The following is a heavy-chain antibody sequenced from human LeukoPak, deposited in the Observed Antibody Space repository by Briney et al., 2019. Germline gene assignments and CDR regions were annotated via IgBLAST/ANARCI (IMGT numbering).Heavy chain of an antibody. V-gene: IGHV1-18*04. J-gene: IGHJ4*02. CDR3: ARENYDYVWGSYPPHYFDY. Sequence: ASVKVSCKASGYTFTSYGISWVRQAPGQGPEWMGWISAYNGNTNYAQKLQGRVTMTTDTSTSTAYMELRSLRSDDTAVYYCARENYDYVWGSYPPHYFDYWGQGTLVTVSS. CDR2: ISAYNGNT. D-gene: IGHD3-16*02. CDR1: GYTFTSYG.